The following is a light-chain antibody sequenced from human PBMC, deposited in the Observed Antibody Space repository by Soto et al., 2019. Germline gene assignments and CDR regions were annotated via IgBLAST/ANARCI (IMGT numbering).Light chain of an antibody. CDR3: QQSYSTLIT. CDR1: QSISSY. V-gene: IGKV1-39*01. Sequence: DIQMTQSPSSLSASVGDRVTITCRASQSISSYLNRYQQKPGKAPNLLIYASSSLQSGVPSRFSGSGAGTDFTLTISSLQPEDFATYYCQQSYSTLITFGQGTRLEIK. J-gene: IGKJ5*01. CDR2: ASS.